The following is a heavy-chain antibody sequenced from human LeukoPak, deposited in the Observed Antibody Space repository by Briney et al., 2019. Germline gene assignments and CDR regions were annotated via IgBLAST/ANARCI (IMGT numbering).Heavy chain of an antibody. CDR2: VYYSGSA. V-gene: IGHV4-59*08. CDR3: ARHEKLVQFDY. Sequence: MTSETLSPTCTVSSGSISSYYWSWIRQPPGKGLEWIGYVYYSGSANYNPSLKSRVTISVDTSKNQFSLKLSSVTAAYTAVYYCARHEKLVQFDYWGQGTLVTVSS. CDR1: SGSISSYY. J-gene: IGHJ4*02. D-gene: IGHD3-10*01.